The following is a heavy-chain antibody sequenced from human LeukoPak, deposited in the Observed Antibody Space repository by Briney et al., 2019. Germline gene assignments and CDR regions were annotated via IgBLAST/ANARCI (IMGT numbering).Heavy chain of an antibody. CDR2: ISGSGGST. J-gene: IGHJ4*02. D-gene: IGHD3-10*01. CDR3: AKDFYYYGSGSLDY. CDR1: GFTFSSYA. V-gene: IGHV3-23*01. Sequence: GGSLRLSCAASGFTFSSYAMSWVRQAPGKGLEWVSAISGSGGSTYYADSVKGRFTISRDNSKNTLYLQMNSLRAEDTAVYYCAKDFYYYGSGSLDYWGQGTLVTVS.